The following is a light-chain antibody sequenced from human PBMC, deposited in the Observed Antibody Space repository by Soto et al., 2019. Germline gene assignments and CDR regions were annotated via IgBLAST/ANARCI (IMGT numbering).Light chain of an antibody. J-gene: IGKJ2*01. Sequence: EMVLTQSPGTLSLSPGERATLSCRASQSVSSSYLAWYQQKPGQAPRLLIYGASSRATGIPDRFGGSGSGTDFTLTISRLEPEDFAVYYCQQYGSSPYTFGQGTKLEIK. CDR1: QSVSSSY. CDR2: GAS. V-gene: IGKV3-20*01. CDR3: QQYGSSPYT.